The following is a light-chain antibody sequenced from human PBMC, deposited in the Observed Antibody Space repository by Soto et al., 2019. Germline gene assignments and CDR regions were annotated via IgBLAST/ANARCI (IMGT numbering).Light chain of an antibody. CDR2: GNT. CDR3: QSYDDSLSGHYV. CDR1: SSNIGSTYD. V-gene: IGLV1-40*01. Sequence: QSVLTQPPSVSGAPGQRVTISCTGSSSNIGSTYDVQWYQQLPGTAPKLLIHGNTDRPSGVPDRFSGSKSGTSASLAITGLQADEEADYYCQSYDDSLSGHYVFGTGTKLTVL. J-gene: IGLJ1*01.